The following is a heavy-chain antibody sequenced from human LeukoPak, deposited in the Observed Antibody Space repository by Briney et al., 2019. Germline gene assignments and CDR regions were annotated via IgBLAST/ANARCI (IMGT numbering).Heavy chain of an antibody. V-gene: IGHV3-30-3*01. D-gene: IGHD6-6*01. CDR1: GFTFSSYA. Sequence: GGSLRLSCAASGFTFSSYAMHWVRQAPGKGLEWVAVISYDGSNKYYADSVKGRFTISRDNSKNTLYLQMNSLRAEDTAVYYCAKGVYSSSSSSYFDYWGQGTLVTVSS. CDR3: AKGVYSSSSSSYFDY. CDR2: ISYDGSNK. J-gene: IGHJ4*02.